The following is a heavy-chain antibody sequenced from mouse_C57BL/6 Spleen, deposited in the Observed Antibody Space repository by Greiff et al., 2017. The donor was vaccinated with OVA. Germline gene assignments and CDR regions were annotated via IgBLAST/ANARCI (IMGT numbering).Heavy chain of an antibody. D-gene: IGHD1-1*01. CDR3: ARDEILREAYFDY. CDR2: ISYDGSN. CDR1: GYSITSGYY. J-gene: IGHJ2*01. Sequence: EVQLQESGPGLVKPSQSLSLTCSVTGYSITSGYYWNWIRQFPANQLEWRGYISYDGSNNYNPSLKNRISITRNTSKNPFFLKLNSVATEDTASYYCARDEILREAYFDYWGQGTTLTVSS. V-gene: IGHV3-6*01.